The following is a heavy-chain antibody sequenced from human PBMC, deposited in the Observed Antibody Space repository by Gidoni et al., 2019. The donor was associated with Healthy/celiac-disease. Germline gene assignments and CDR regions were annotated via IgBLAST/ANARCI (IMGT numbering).Heavy chain of an antibody. D-gene: IGHD3-3*01. V-gene: IGHV5-51*01. CDR1: GYSFTRYW. CDR3: ARRNDFWSGYVNWFDP. Sequence: EVQLVQSGAEVKKPGESLKISCKGSGYSFTRYWIGWVRQMPGKGLEWMGIIYPGDSDTRYSPSFQGQVTISADKSISTAYLQWSSLKASDTAMYYCARRNDFWSGYVNWFDPWGQGTLVTVSS. J-gene: IGHJ5*02. CDR2: IYPGDSDT.